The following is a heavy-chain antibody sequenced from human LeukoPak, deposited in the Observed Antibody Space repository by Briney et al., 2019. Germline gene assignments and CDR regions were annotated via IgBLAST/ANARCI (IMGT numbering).Heavy chain of an antibody. CDR1: GFTFSSYG. Sequence: GGSLRLSCAVSGFTFSSYGMHWVRQAPGKGLEWVAVISYDGSNKYYADSVKGRFTISRDNSKNTLYLQMNSLRAEDTAVYYCAKVGCTSCYRGNWFDPWGQGTLVTVSS. V-gene: IGHV3-30*18. CDR3: AKVGCTSCYRGNWFDP. CDR2: ISYDGSNK. D-gene: IGHD2-2*01. J-gene: IGHJ5*02.